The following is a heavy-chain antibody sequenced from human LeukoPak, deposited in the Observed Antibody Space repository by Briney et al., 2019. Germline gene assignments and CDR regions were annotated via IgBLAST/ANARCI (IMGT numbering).Heavy chain of an antibody. CDR3: TRVVNGGHFDY. V-gene: IGHV4-59*01. CDR1: GASINEYY. Sequence: PSETLSLTCSVSGASINEYYWTWIRQPPGKGLEWIGYVYHTGTPGYHPSLKSRVAMSLDTSKNQVSLKLRSVTAADTAVYFCTRVVNGGHFDYWGQGTLVTVSS. D-gene: IGHD2-8*01. CDR2: VYHTGTP. J-gene: IGHJ4*02.